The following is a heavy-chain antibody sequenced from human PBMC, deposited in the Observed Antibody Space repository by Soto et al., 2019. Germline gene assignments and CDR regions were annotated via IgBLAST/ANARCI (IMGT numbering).Heavy chain of an antibody. Sequence: QVQLQESGPGLVKPSQTLSLTCTVSGGSISSGGYYWSWIRQHPGKGLEWIGYIYYSGSTYYNPSLKSRVTISVDTSKNQFSLKLSSVTAADTAVYYCARGLTNTDRMLLPEFDYWGQGTLVTVSS. D-gene: IGHD3-22*01. J-gene: IGHJ4*02. V-gene: IGHV4-31*03. CDR3: ARGLTNTDRMLLPEFDY. CDR1: GGSISSGGYY. CDR2: IYYSGST.